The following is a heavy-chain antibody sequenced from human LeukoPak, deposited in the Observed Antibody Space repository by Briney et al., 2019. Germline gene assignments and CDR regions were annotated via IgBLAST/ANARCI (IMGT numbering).Heavy chain of an antibody. V-gene: IGHV3-23*01. J-gene: IGHJ6*02. CDR3: ARDLGMDV. CDR2: ISGSGAGT. Sequence: HPGGSLRLSCAASGFTFSTYAMSWVRQAPGKGLEWVSVISGSGAGTYYADSVKGRFTISRDNSKNTLYLQMNSLRAEDTAVYYCARDLGMDVWGQGTTVTVSS. CDR1: GFTFSTYA.